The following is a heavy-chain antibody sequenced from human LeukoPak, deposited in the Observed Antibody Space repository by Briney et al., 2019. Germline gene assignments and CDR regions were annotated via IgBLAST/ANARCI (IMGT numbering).Heavy chain of an antibody. J-gene: IGHJ4*02. CDR2: ISSSSRYI. V-gene: IGHV3-21*01. D-gene: IGHD2-2*01. CDR1: GFTFSSYS. Sequence: GGSLRLSCAASGFTFSSYSMNWVRQAPGKGLEWVSSISSSSRYIYYADSVKGRFTISRDNAKNSLYLQMNSLRAEDTAVYYCARGSDIVVVPAASYWGQGTLVTVSS. CDR3: ARGSDIVVVPAASY.